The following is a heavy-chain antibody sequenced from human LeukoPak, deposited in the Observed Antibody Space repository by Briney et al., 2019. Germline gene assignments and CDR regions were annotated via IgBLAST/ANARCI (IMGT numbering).Heavy chain of an antibody. Sequence: GGSLRLSCAASGFTFSSYGMRWVRQAPGKGLEWVAVIWYDGSNKYYADSVKGRFTISRDNSKNTLYLQMNSLRAEGTAVYYCARDLAEILLWLRHYYYGMDVWGQGTTVTVSS. CDR2: IWYDGSNK. V-gene: IGHV3-33*01. D-gene: IGHD3-10*01. CDR3: ARDLAEILLWLRHYYYGMDV. CDR1: GFTFSSYG. J-gene: IGHJ6*02.